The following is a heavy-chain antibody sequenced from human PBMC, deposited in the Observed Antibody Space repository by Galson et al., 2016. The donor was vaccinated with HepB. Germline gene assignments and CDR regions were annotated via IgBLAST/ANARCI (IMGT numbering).Heavy chain of an antibody. CDR3: ARLGGNALRYFDL. D-gene: IGHD4-23*01. CDR1: GGSISSSVDY. CDR2: IYYTGST. Sequence: TLSLTCNVSGGSISSSVDYWGWIRQPPGKGLEWIGTIYYTGSTYYNPSLKSRLTISVDTSKNQFSLRLNSVTAADTAMYYCARLGGNALRYFDLWGRGTLVTVSS. V-gene: IGHV4-39*01. J-gene: IGHJ2*01.